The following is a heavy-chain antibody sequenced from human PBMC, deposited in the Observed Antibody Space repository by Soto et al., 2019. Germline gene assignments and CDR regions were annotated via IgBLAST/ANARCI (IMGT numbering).Heavy chain of an antibody. J-gene: IGHJ5*02. D-gene: IGHD3-16*01. CDR2: IHTGGSA. V-gene: IGHV3-53*01. CDR1: GFTVSSTS. Sequence: EVQLVESGGGLIQPGGSLRLSCAASGFTVSSTSMSWVRQAPGKGLEWVSVIHTGGSAYYAGSVEGRFTISRDNVKNTLYLQMNSLRVDDTAVYYCARLALGPWGQGALVTVSS. CDR3: ARLALGP.